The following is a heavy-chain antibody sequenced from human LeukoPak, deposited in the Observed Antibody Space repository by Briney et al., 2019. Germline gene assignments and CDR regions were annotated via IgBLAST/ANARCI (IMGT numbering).Heavy chain of an antibody. CDR2: INPSGGST. J-gene: IGHJ3*02. V-gene: IGHV1-46*01. CDR3: ARALRGSNGAFDI. D-gene: IGHD1-26*01. CDR1: GYTFTSYY. Sequence: PGESLRLSCAASGYTFTSYYMHWVRQAPGQGLEWMGIINPSGGSTSYAQKFQGRVTMTRDTSTSTVYMELSSLRSEDTAVYYCARALRGSNGAFDIWGQGTMVTVSS.